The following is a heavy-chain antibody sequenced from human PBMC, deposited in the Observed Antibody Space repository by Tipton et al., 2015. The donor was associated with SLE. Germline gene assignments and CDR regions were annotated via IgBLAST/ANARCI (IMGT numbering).Heavy chain of an antibody. CDR1: GVSVTNYY. D-gene: IGHD6-6*01. Sequence: TLSLTCTVSGVSVTNYYWSWIRQPPGKRLEWIGFIQGRENTNYNPSLESRVTISVDTSKNQFSLQLTSVTAADTAMYYCARGMAARNWFDPWGQGTLVTVSS. CDR2: IQGRENT. V-gene: IGHV4-59*02. J-gene: IGHJ5*02. CDR3: ARGMAARNWFDP.